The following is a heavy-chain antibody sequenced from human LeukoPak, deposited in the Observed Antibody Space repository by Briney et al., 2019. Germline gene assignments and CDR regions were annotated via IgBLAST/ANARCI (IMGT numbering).Heavy chain of an antibody. J-gene: IGHJ5*01. CDR1: GGSISTYY. CDR3: ARGPPDFYNSGSYYNGYNWFDS. CDR2: MYYSGST. V-gene: IGHV4-59*08. Sequence: PSETLSLTCTVSGGSISTYYWSWIRQPPGKGLEWIGYMYYSGSTNYNPSLKSRVTISIDTSKNQFSLTLTSVTAADTAVYYCARGPPDFYNSGSYYNGYNWFDSWGQGTLVTVSS. D-gene: IGHD3-10*01.